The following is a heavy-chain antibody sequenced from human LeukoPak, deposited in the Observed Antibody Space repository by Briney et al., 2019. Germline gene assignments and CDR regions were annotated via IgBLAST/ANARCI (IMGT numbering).Heavy chain of an antibody. J-gene: IGHJ5*02. D-gene: IGHD3/OR15-3a*01. CDR3: ARALGPAHGGWFDP. V-gene: IGHV4-39*07. CDR2: IYYSGST. Sequence: SGTLSLTCTVSGGSISSSSYYWGWIRQPPGKGLEWIGSIYYSGSTYYNPSLKSRVTISVDTSKNQFSLKLSSVTAADTAVYYCARALGPAHGGWFDPWGQGTLVTVSS. CDR1: GGSISSSSYY.